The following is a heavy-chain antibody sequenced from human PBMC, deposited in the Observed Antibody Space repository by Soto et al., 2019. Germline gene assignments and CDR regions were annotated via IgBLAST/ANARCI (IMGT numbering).Heavy chain of an antibody. D-gene: IGHD6-13*01. V-gene: IGHV4-39*01. CDR3: ASSEAAAGSYYYYGMDV. CDR2: IYYSGST. CDR1: GGSISSSSYY. Sequence: SETLSLTCTVSGGSISSSSYYWGWIRQPPGKGLEWIGSIYYSGSTYYNPSLKSRVTISVDTSKNQFSLKLSSVTAADTAVYYCASSEAAAGSYYYYGMDVWGQGTTVTVSS. J-gene: IGHJ6*02.